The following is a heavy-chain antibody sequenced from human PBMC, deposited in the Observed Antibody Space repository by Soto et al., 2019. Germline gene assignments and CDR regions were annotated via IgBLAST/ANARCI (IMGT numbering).Heavy chain of an antibody. Sequence: PGGSLRLSCSASGFTFSSYAMHWVRQAPGKGLEYVSAISSNGGSTYYADSVKGRFTISRDNSKNTLYLQMSSLRAEDTAVYYCVEEANDGYFHYYYGMDVWGQGTTVTVSS. D-gene: IGHD3-22*01. CDR3: VEEANDGYFHYYYGMDV. CDR1: GFTFSSYA. CDR2: ISSNGGST. V-gene: IGHV3-64D*06. J-gene: IGHJ6*02.